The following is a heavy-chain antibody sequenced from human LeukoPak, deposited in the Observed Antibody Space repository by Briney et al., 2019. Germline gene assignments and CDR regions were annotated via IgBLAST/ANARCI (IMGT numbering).Heavy chain of an antibody. D-gene: IGHD6-19*01. J-gene: IGHJ5*02. Sequence: GGSLRLSCAASGFTFSSYEMNWVRQAPGKGLEWVSYISSSGSTIYYADSVKGRFTISRDNAKNSLYLQMNSLRAEDTAVYYCARDADRCSSGYIPNWFDPWGQGTLVTVSS. CDR1: GFTFSSYE. V-gene: IGHV3-48*03. CDR3: ARDADRCSSGYIPNWFDP. CDR2: ISSSGSTI.